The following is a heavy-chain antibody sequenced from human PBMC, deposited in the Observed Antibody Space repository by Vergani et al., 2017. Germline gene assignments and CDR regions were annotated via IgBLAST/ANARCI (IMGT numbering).Heavy chain of an antibody. Sequence: QVQLQESGPGLVKPSQTLSLTCTVSGGSISSYYWSWIRQPPGKGLEWVAVISYDGSNKYYADSVKGRFTISRDNSKNTLYLQMNSLRAEDTAVYYCAKEGGRGSYYYYGMDVWGQGTTVTVSS. J-gene: IGHJ6*02. CDR1: GGSISSYY. V-gene: IGHV3-30*18. CDR2: ISYDGSNK. CDR3: AKEGGRGSYYYYGMDV. D-gene: IGHD3-10*01.